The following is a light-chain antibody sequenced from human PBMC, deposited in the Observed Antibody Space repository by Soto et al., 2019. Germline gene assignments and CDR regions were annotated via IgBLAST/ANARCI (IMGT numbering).Light chain of an antibody. V-gene: IGLV6-57*04. Sequence: NFMLTQPHSVSESPGKTVTISCTRSDGSIANNYVQWYQQRPGSAPTTVIYQDNERPSGVPDRFSGSIDSSSNSASLTISGLRTEDEADYYCHSYDSSAHWMFGGGTKVTVL. J-gene: IGLJ3*02. CDR2: QDN. CDR3: HSYDSSAHWM. CDR1: DGSIANNY.